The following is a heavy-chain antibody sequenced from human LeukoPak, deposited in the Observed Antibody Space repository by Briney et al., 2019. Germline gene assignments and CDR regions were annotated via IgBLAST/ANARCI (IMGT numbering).Heavy chain of an antibody. V-gene: IGHV3-48*03. CDR3: ARENVLVPTAKDYFDY. CDR2: ISRSGSSI. D-gene: IGHD2-2*01. J-gene: IGHJ4*02. Sequence: GGSLRLSCAASGFTFNDYEMNWVRQAPGKGLEWISYISRSGSSIYYADSVQGRFTISRDNAKNSLYLQMNSLRAEDTAVYYCARENVLVPTAKDYFDYWGQGTLVTVSS. CDR1: GFTFNDYE.